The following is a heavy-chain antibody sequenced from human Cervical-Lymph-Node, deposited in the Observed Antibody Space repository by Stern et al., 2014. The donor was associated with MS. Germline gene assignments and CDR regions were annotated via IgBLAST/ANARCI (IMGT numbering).Heavy chain of an antibody. CDR3: ARDTSSPERSDW. Sequence: EDQLVESGGGVIQPGGSLRLSCTASGFTVRRDYMTWVRQAPGKGLEWVSLITNVGSTFYTDSVKGRFTISRDDSKNTVYLHMTSLRAEDTAMYYCARDTSSPERSDWWGQGTLVTVSS. D-gene: IGHD1-1*01. CDR1: GFTVRRDY. CDR2: ITNVGST. J-gene: IGHJ4*02. V-gene: IGHV3-53*01.